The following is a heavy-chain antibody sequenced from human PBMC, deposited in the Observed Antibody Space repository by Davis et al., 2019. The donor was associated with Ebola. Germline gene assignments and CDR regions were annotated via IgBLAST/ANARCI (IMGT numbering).Heavy chain of an antibody. Sequence: GESLKISCAASGFSFSSYWMSWVRQAPGKGLEWVANVRQDGSGKYYVYSVKGRFTISRDNAKDSLYLQMNSLRAEDTAVYYCTRRIAESATGGYFDHWGQGTLVTVSS. CDR2: VRQDGSGK. V-gene: IGHV3-7*01. CDR3: TRRIAESATGGYFDH. CDR1: GFSFSSYW. J-gene: IGHJ4*02. D-gene: IGHD6-13*01.